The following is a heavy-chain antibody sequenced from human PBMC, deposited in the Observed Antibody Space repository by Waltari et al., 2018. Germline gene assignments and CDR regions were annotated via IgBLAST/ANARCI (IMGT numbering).Heavy chain of an antibody. CDR1: GYTFTDYY. J-gene: IGHJ4*02. D-gene: IGHD3-22*01. V-gene: IGHV1-69-2*01. CDR2: VDPEDGET. Sequence: EVQLVQSGAEVKKPGATVKISCKVSGYTFTDYYMNWVKQAPGKGLEWMGLVDPEDGETIYAEKFQGRVTITADTSTDTAYMELSSLRSEDTAVYYCATLPDTYYYDSSGKGVWDYWGQGTLVTVSS. CDR3: ATLPDTYYYDSSGKGVWDY.